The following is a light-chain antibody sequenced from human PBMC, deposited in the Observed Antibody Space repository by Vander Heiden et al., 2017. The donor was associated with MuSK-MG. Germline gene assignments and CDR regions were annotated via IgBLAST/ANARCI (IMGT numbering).Light chain of an antibody. CDR1: QSVSSY. CDR2: DAS. Sequence: EIVLTQSPATLSLSPGERATLSCRASQSVSSYLAWYQQKPGQAPRLLIYDASNRATGIPARFSGSGYGTDFTLTISSLEPEEFAVYYCQQPSNWPPITFGQGTQLEIK. J-gene: IGKJ5*01. CDR3: QQPSNWPPIT. V-gene: IGKV3-11*01.